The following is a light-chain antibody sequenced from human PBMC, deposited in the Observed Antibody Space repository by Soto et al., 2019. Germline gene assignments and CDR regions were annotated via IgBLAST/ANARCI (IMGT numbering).Light chain of an antibody. CDR1: TSNIGTNS. V-gene: IGLV1-44*01. J-gene: IGLJ3*02. CDR2: SDN. CDR3: SAWDDSLNGPWV. Sequence: QSALTQPPSASGTPGQRVTISCSGSTSNIGTNSVNWYQQLPGTAPKLLIYSDNRRPSGVPDRFSGSRSGPSASLAISGLQSEDEAEYFCSAWDDSLNGPWVFGGGTKLTVL.